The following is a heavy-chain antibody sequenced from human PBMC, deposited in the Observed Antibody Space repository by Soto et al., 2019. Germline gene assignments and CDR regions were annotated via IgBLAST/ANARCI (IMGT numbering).Heavy chain of an antibody. CDR1: GGSISSFY. V-gene: IGHV4-59*01. D-gene: IGHD5-18*01. J-gene: IGHJ4*02. CDR2: SNYRGNS. CDR3: ARGYSYAFFDY. Sequence: SETLSLTCTVSGGSISSFYWSWIRQPPGKGLEWIGYSNYRGNSNYDPSLKSRVTISVDTSKNQFSLRLSSVAAADTAIYYCARGYSYAFFDYWGQGTLVTVSS.